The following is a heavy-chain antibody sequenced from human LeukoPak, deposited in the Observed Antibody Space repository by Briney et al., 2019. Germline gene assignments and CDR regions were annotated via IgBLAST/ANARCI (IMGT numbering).Heavy chain of an antibody. Sequence: ASVKVSCKASGYTFTSYDINWVRQATGQGLEWMGWMNPHSGNTGYAQKFQGRVTMTKNTSITTAYMELGSLRSEDTAVYYCARALSWTTESYYYMDVWGKGTTVTVSS. V-gene: IGHV1-8*01. CDR1: GYTFTSYD. D-gene: IGHD3/OR15-3a*01. CDR3: ARALSWTTESYYYMDV. J-gene: IGHJ6*03. CDR2: MNPHSGNT.